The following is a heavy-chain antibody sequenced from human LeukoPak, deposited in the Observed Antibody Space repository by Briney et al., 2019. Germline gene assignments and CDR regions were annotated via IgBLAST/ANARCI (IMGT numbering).Heavy chain of an antibody. CDR3: ARAMTTVVTEPLDY. Sequence: GVSLRLSCTTSKFTFSGYWTNWVRQAPGKGLEGVSYISSSGSTIYYADSVKGRFTISRDNAKNSLYLQMNSLRAEDTAVYYCARAMTTVVTEPLDYWGQGTLVTVSS. J-gene: IGHJ4*02. V-gene: IGHV3-48*04. D-gene: IGHD4-23*01. CDR1: KFTFSGYW. CDR2: ISSSGSTI.